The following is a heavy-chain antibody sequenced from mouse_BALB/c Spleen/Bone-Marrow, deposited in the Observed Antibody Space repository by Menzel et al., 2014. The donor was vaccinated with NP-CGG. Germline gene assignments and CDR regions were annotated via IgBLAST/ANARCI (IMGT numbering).Heavy chain of an antibody. J-gene: IGHJ2*01. V-gene: IGHV5-17*02. D-gene: IGHD4-1*01. CDR1: GFTFSSFG. CDR3: TRGGNWEDFDY. Sequence: EVMLVESGGGLVQPGGSRKLSCAASGFTFSSFGMHWVRQAPEKGLEWVAYISSGSSPIFYADTVKGRFTISRDNHKNTLFLQMTSLRSEDTAMYYCTRGGNWEDFDYWGQGTTLTVSS. CDR2: ISSGSSPI.